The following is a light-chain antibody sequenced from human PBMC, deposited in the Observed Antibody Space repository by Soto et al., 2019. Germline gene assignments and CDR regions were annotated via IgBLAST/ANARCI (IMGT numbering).Light chain of an antibody. J-gene: IGKJ1*01. CDR1: QNIGTW. CDR3: QQYATYSPST. V-gene: IGKV1-5*01. CDR2: DAS. Sequence: DIQLTQSQSTLSASVGDRVTITCRASQNIGTWLAWYQHRPGEGPKLLIHDASTLESGVPSRFSGGGSATEFSLTINSLESGDSGTYHCQQYATYSPSTFGQGTTVEIK.